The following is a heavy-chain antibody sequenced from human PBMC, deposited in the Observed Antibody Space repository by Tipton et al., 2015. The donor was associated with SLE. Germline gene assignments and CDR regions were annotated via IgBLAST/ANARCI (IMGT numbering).Heavy chain of an antibody. D-gene: IGHD3-3*01. CDR2: ISSTGST. Sequence: TLSLTCNVSGASINGYYWSWIRQSAGKGLEWIGRISSTGSTNYNPSLKSRVTISVDTSKNQFSLKLSSVTAADTAVYYCARAPYDFSYFMDVWGRGTTVIVSS. J-gene: IGHJ6*03. V-gene: IGHV4-4*07. CDR3: ARAPYDFSYFMDV. CDR1: GASINGYY.